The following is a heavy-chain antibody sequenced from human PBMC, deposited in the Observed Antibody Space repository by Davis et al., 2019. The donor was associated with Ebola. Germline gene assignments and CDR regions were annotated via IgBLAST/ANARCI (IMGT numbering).Heavy chain of an antibody. Sequence: GESLKISCEASGFTFSSYAMNWVRQAPGKGLEWVSVVSGSGVKTNCADSMKGRFTISRDNSKNTLYLQMNNLRAEDTAVYYCAKDRSESYHDSSGLDAFDIWGRGTKVTVSS. CDR1: GFTFSSYA. CDR2: VSGSGVKT. J-gene: IGHJ3*02. D-gene: IGHD3-22*01. V-gene: IGHV3-23*01. CDR3: AKDRSESYHDSSGLDAFDI.